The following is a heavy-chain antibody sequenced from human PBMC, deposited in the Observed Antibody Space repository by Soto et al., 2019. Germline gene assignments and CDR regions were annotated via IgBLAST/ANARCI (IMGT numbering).Heavy chain of an antibody. J-gene: IGHJ6*02. CDR3: AADHPRSSHYDFWSGYLSGGMDV. V-gene: IGHV1-58*01. Sequence: SVKVSCKASGFTFTSSAVQWVRQARGQRLEWIGWIVVGSGNTNYAQKFQERVTITRDMSTSTAYMELSSLRSEDTAVYYCAADHPRSSHYDFWSGYLSGGMDVWGQGTTVIVSS. CDR2: IVVGSGNT. CDR1: GFTFTSSA. D-gene: IGHD3-3*01.